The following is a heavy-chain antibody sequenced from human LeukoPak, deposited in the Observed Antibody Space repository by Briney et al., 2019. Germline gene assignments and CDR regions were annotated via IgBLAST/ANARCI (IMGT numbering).Heavy chain of an antibody. Sequence: SETLSLTFSVAAGSISSYYWGWIRQPPGKGLGWIGYIYFSGSTNYNPSLKSRVTISVNSAKNQFTLKLSSLTAAATAVYYCARLYYYVSSGSFPFGYWGQGTLVTVSS. J-gene: IGHJ4*02. V-gene: IGHV4-59*08. CDR3: ARLYYYVSSGSFPFGY. CDR2: IYFSGST. CDR1: AGSISSYY. D-gene: IGHD3-22*01.